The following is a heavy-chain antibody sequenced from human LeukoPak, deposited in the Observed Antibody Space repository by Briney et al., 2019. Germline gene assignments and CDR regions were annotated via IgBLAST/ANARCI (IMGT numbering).Heavy chain of an antibody. CDR2: IYYSGST. V-gene: IGHV4-59*01. CDR1: GGSISSYY. Sequence: SETLSLTCTVSGGSISSYYWSWIRQPPGKGLEWIGYIYYSGSTNYNPSLKSRVTISVDTSKNQFSLKLSSVTAADTAVYYCARITMVRGVHFDYWGQGTLATVSS. CDR3: ARITMVRGVHFDY. D-gene: IGHD3-10*01. J-gene: IGHJ4*02.